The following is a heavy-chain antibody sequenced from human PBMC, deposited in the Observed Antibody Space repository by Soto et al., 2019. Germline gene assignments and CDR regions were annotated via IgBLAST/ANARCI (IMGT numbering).Heavy chain of an antibody. CDR1: GVICSKAW. Sequence: GGSMRVPYAASGVICSKAWMHWVRQAPGEGLEWVGRIKSKTDGETVNYAAPVEGRFTISRDDSKNTLYLQMNSLKMEDTAVYYCTADSRQIFGGVWFDYWGQGALVTV. CDR2: IKSKTDGETV. CDR3: TADSRQIFGGVWFDY. D-gene: IGHD3-10*01. J-gene: IGHJ4*02. V-gene: IGHV3-15*07.